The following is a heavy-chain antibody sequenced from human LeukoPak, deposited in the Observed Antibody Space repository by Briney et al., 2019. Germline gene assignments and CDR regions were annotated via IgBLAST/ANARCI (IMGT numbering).Heavy chain of an antibody. D-gene: IGHD3-16*01. CDR1: GGSISSSSYY. Sequence: SETLSLTCTVSGGSISSSSYYWGWIRQPPGKGLEWIGSIYYSGSTYYNPSLKSRVTISVDTSKNQFSLKLSSVTAADTAVYYCAREGVPRVLRGHAYNWFDPWGQGTLVTVSS. J-gene: IGHJ5*02. CDR2: IYYSGST. V-gene: IGHV4-39*07. CDR3: AREGVPRVLRGHAYNWFDP.